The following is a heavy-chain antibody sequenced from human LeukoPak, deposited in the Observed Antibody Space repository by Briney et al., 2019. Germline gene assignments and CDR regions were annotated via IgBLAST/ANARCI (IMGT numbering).Heavy chain of an antibody. J-gene: IGHJ4*02. D-gene: IGHD6-19*01. Sequence: SETLSLTCTVSSGSISSYYWSWIRQPPGKGLEWIGYIYYSGSTNYNPSLKSRVTISVDTSKNQFSLKLSSVTAADTAVYYCARQGAVAGIFDCWGQGTLVTVSS. CDR1: SGSISSYY. CDR2: IYYSGST. V-gene: IGHV4-59*01. CDR3: ARQGAVAGIFDC.